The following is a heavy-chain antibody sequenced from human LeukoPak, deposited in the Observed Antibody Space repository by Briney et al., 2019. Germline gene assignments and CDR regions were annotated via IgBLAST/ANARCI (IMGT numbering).Heavy chain of an antibody. J-gene: IGHJ4*02. D-gene: IGHD3-22*01. Sequence: ASVKVSCKASGYTFTAYHLHWVRQAPGQGLEWMGRINPNSDGTNYAQKFQGRVTITRDTSINTAYMELNNLRSDDTAVYYCARDSSDYYTPPVYWGQGPLVTVSS. CDR3: ARDSSDYYTPPVY. V-gene: IGHV1-2*06. CDR2: INPNSDGT. CDR1: GYTFTAYH.